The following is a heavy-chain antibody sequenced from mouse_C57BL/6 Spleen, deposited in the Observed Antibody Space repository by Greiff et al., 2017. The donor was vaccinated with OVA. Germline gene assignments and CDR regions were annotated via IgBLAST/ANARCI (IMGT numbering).Heavy chain of an antibody. CDR3: ARSAQATSYAMDY. J-gene: IGHJ4*01. CDR2: INPYNGGT. D-gene: IGHD3-2*02. V-gene: IGHV1-19*01. Sequence: EVQLVESGPVLVKPGASVKMSCKASGYTFTDYYMNWVKQSHGKSLEWIGVINPYNGGTSYNQKFKGKATLTVDKSSSTAYMELNSLTSEDSAVYYCARSAQATSYAMDYWGQGTSVTVSS. CDR1: GYTFTDYY.